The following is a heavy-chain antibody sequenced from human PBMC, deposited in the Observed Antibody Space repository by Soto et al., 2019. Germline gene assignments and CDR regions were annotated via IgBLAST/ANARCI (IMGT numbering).Heavy chain of an antibody. CDR1: GFTFSRYW. D-gene: IGHD3-22*01. CDR3: ANDNTSYYYMDV. V-gene: IGHV3-74*01. Sequence: RSLRLSCAASGFTFSRYWMHWVRHAPGKGLVWVSRINSDGSSTSYADSVKGRFTISRDNAKNTLYLQMNSLRAEDTAVYYCANDNTSYYYMDVWCNETKVTVSS. CDR2: INSDGSST. J-gene: IGHJ6*03.